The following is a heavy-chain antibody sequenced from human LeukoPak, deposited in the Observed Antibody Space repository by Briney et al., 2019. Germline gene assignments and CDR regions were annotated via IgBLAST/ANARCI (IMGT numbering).Heavy chain of an antibody. CDR1: GFIFSSYG. D-gene: IGHD1-26*01. J-gene: IGHJ3*02. Sequence: PGGSLRLSCAASGFIFSSYGMHWVRRAPGKGLEWVAFIRYDESNKYYADSVKGRFTISRDNSKNTLYLQMNSLRAEDTAVYYCAKDGWEHTTSDAFDIWGQGTMVTVSS. CDR3: AKDGWEHTTSDAFDI. CDR2: IRYDESNK. V-gene: IGHV3-30*02.